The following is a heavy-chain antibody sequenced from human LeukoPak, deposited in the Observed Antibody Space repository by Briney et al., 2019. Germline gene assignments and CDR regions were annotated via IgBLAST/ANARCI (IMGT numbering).Heavy chain of an antibody. V-gene: IGHV3-66*01. CDR2: IYSGGST. D-gene: IGHD1-1*01. CDR1: GFTLSSYA. J-gene: IGHJ4*02. Sequence: GGSLRLSCAASGFTLSSYAMSWVRQAPGKGLEWVSVIYSGGSTYYADSVKGRFTISRDNSKNTLYLQMNSLRAEDTAVYYCARGELASFDYWGQGTLVTVSS. CDR3: ARGELASFDY.